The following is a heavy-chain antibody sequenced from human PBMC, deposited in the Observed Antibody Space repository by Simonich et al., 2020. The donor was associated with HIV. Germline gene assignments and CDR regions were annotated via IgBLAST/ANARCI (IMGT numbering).Heavy chain of an antibody. V-gene: IGHV1-2*02. D-gene: IGHD3-10*01. CDR3: ARGPFPNYYGSGSYWGGLDY. CDR1: GYTFTGNY. Sequence: QVQLVQSGAEVKKLGASVKVSCKASGYTFTGNYMHWVRQAPGQGLGGMGWVSPNSGDTNYAKKLQGRVTRPRDTSISTAYRELSRLRSDDTAVYYCARGPFPNYYGSGSYWGGLDYWGQGTPVTVSS. J-gene: IGHJ4*02. CDR2: VSPNSGDT.